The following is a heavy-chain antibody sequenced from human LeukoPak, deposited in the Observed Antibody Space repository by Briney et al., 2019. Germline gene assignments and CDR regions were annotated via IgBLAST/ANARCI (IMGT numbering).Heavy chain of an antibody. Sequence: GGSLRLSCAASGFTFSSYSINWVRQAPGKGLEGVSSISSSSTYKYYADSGKGRFTVSRDNAKNSLYLQMNSLRAEDTAVYYCARDPFNTAMVTYYYMDVWGKGTTVTVSS. D-gene: IGHD5-18*01. CDR2: ISSSSTYK. J-gene: IGHJ6*03. CDR3: ARDPFNTAMVTYYYMDV. V-gene: IGHV3-21*01. CDR1: GFTFSSYS.